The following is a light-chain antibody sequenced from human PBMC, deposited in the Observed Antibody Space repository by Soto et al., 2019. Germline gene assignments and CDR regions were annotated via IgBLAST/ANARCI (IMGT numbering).Light chain of an antibody. CDR3: QQYNTYAT. V-gene: IGKV1-5*01. Sequence: DIQMTQSPSSLSASVGDRVTITCRASQSIRNLLAWYQQKPGKAPKPLIYDASTLKTGVPSRFSGSGSGSEFNFTITGLQPDDFATYFCQQYNTYATFGQGTRLEI. J-gene: IGKJ5*01. CDR2: DAS. CDR1: QSIRNL.